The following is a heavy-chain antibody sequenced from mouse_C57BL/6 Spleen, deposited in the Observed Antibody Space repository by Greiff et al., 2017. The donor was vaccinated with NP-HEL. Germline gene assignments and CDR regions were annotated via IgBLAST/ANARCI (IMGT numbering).Heavy chain of an antibody. V-gene: IGHV5-4*03. CDR2: ISDGGSYT. Sequence: EVKVVESGGGLVKPGGSLKLSCAASGFTFSSYAMSWVRQTPEKRLEWVATISDGGSYTYYPDNVKGRFTISRDNAKNNLYLQMSHLKSEDTAMYYCARSYYGYAWFAYWGQGTLVTVSA. CDR3: ARSYYGYAWFAY. D-gene: IGHD2-9*01. CDR1: GFTFSSYA. J-gene: IGHJ3*01.